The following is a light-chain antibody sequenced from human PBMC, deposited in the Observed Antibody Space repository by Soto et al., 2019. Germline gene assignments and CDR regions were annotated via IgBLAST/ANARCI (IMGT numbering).Light chain of an antibody. V-gene: IGKV1-5*03. CDR2: KAS. CDR3: QQYNSYGT. Sequence: MTLSPSTLSASINDRVTITCRASQSISSWLAWYQQKPGKAPKLLIYKASSLESGVPSRFSGSGSGTEFTLTISSLQPDDFATYYCQQYNSYGTVGQGTKVDIK. CDR1: QSISSW. J-gene: IGKJ1*01.